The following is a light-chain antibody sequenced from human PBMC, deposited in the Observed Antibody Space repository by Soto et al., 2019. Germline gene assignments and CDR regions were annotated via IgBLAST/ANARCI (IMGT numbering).Light chain of an antibody. J-gene: IGLJ2*01. Sequence: QSALTQPASVSGSPGQSITISCTGSTSDIGGYNYVSWYQQHPGKAPKLLIYDVGYRPSGISVRFSGSKSGNTASLTISGLQPEDEADYYCSSYGASSTLFGGGTKVTVL. CDR2: DVG. V-gene: IGLV2-14*03. CDR3: SSYGASSTL. CDR1: TSDIGGYNY.